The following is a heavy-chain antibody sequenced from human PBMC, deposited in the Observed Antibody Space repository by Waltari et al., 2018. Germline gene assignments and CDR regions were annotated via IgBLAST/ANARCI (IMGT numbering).Heavy chain of an antibody. D-gene: IGHD3-22*01. CDR2: IIPSLGRA. CDR1: GGTFSSYT. Sequence: QVQLVQSGAEVKKPGSSVKVSCKASGGTFSSYTISWVRQDHGQGLEWMGRIIPSLGRANHAQKFQGRVTITADKSTSTAYMELSSLRSEDTAVYYCARDRLYDSSGWDAFDIWGQGTMVTVSS. CDR3: ARDRLYDSSGWDAFDI. J-gene: IGHJ3*02. V-gene: IGHV1-69*08.